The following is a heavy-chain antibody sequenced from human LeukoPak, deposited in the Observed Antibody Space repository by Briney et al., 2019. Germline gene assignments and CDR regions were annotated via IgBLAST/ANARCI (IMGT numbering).Heavy chain of an antibody. J-gene: IGHJ4*02. CDR1: GFTFSSYW. Sequence: GGSLRLSCAASGFTFSSYWMHWVRQAPGKGLVWVSRINSDGSSTSYADSVKGRFTISRDNAKNTLYLQMNSLRAEDTAVYYCASVSPNTVTTLQSFDYWGQGTLVTVSS. CDR3: ASVSPNTVTTLQSFDY. V-gene: IGHV3-74*01. D-gene: IGHD4-17*01. CDR2: INSDGSST.